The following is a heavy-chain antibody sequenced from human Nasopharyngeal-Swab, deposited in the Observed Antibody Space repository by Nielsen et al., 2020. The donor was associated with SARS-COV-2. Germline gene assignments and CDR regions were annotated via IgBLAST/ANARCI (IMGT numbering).Heavy chain of an antibody. CDR3: AADSTRDDYGGNGVDYFDY. CDR2: INAGNGNT. V-gene: IGHV1-3*01. D-gene: IGHD4-23*01. Sequence: ASVKVSCKASGYTFTSYAMHWVRQAPGHRLEWMGWINAGNGNTKYSQKFQGRVTITRDMSTSTAYMELSSLRSEDTAVYYCAADSTRDDYGGNGVDYFDYWGQGTLVTVSS. J-gene: IGHJ4*02. CDR1: GYTFTSYA.